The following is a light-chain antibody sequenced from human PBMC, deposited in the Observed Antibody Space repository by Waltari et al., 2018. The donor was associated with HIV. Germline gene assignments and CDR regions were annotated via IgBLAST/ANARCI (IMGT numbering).Light chain of an antibody. V-gene: IGLV2-14*01. CDR1: SSYVGGYNY. Sequence: QSALPQSASVSGSPGQSIPISCPGPSSYVGGYNYAPCYQQHPGKAPKLMIYEVSNRPSGVSNRFSDSKSGNTASLTISGLQAEDEADYYCSSYTSSSPYVFGTGTKVTVL. CDR3: SSYTSSSPYV. CDR2: EVS. J-gene: IGLJ1*01.